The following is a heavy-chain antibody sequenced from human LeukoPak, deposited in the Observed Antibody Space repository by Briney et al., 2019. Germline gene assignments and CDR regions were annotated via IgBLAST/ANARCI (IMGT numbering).Heavy chain of an antibody. CDR1: GFTFSSYA. J-gene: IGHJ5*02. V-gene: IGHV3-64D*09. CDR2: ISSNGGST. Sequence: PGGCLRLSCSASGFTFSSYAMHWVRQAPGKGLEYVSAISSNGGSTYYADSVKGRFTISRDNSKTTLYLQMSSLRAEDTAVYYCVKDSADNWFDPWGHESLVTVSS. CDR3: VKDSADNWFDP.